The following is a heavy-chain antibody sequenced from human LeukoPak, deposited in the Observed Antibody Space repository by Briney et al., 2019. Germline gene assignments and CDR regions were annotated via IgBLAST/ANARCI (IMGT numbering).Heavy chain of an antibody. J-gene: IGHJ4*02. CDR2: NYSDGTT. V-gene: IGHV3-53*01. Sequence: GWSLRLSYAVSGFTVSSNYMSWVRQAPGKGLVRVSINYSDGTTYYADSVEGRFTISRDNSKNTLYLQMNSLRVDDTAVYFCARFDSAGTSKYYFDYWGQGTLVTVSP. D-gene: IGHD1-1*01. CDR1: GFTVSSNY. CDR3: ARFDSAGTSKYYFDY.